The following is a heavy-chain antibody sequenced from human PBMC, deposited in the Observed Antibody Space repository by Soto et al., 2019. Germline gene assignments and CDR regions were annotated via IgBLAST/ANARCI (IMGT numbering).Heavy chain of an antibody. D-gene: IGHD2-2*03. V-gene: IGHV3-23*01. CDR2: VSASGLNT. CDR3: AKVRPRRTSGYFFDY. CDR1: GFTFSTYA. J-gene: IGHJ4*02. Sequence: PGGSPRLSCAASGFTFSTYAMAWVRQAPGKGLEWVSGVSASGLNTDYADPVKGRFYISRDNSKNTVSLDMNSLRAEDTALYYCAKVRPRRTSGYFFDYSGQGTPVLVSS.